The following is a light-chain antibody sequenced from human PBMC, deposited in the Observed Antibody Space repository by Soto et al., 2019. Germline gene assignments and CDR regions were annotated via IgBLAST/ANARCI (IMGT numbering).Light chain of an antibody. CDR2: WAS. J-gene: IGKJ3*01. Sequence: DIVMTQSPDSLAVSLGERATINCKSSQSVLYSSNNKNYLAWYQQKPRQPPKLLIYWASTRESGVPGRFSGSGSGTDFTLTISSLQAEDVAVYYCQQYYGTPFTFGPGTKVGI. CDR1: QSVLYSSNNKNY. CDR3: QQYYGTPFT. V-gene: IGKV4-1*01.